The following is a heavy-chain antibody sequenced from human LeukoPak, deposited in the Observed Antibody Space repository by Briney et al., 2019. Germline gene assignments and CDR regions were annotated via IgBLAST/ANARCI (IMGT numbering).Heavy chain of an antibody. CDR3: ARYCSSTSCYEGFDY. CDR1: GFTFSSYA. Sequence: GGSLRLSCAASGFTFSSYAMHWVRQAPGKGLEWVAVISYDGSNKYYADSVKGRFTLSRDNSKNTLYLQMNSLRAEDTAVYYCARYCSSTSCYEGFDYWGQGTLVTVSS. J-gene: IGHJ4*02. D-gene: IGHD2-2*01. V-gene: IGHV3-30-3*01. CDR2: ISYDGSNK.